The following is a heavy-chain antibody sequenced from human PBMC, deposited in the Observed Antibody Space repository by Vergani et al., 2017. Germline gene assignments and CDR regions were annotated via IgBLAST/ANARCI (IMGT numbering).Heavy chain of an antibody. CDR1: GDSLTSDFFY. D-gene: IGHD1-26*01. CDR2: VHSSGST. Sequence: QVQLQESGPGPVKPSQTLSLTCSVSGDSLTSDFFYWTWIRQPAGTRLEWIGRVHSSGSTHYNPSLEGRVSVSMDTAKNEFSLDLQSVTAADTAIYYCARDSAVGGTFDSWGQGTLVSVSS. CDR3: ARDSAVGGTFDS. V-gene: IGHV4-61*02. J-gene: IGHJ4*02.